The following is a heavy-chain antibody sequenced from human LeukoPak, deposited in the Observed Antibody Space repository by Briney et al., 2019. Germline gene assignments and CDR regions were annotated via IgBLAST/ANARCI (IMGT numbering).Heavy chain of an antibody. Sequence: PSETLSLTCTVSGGSISSSSYYWGWIRQPPGQGLEWMGSIYYSGSTYYNPSLKSRVTISVDTSKNQFSLKLSSVTAADTAVHYCASPSSIAARGGLYYFDYWGQGTLVTVSS. CDR1: GGSISSSSYY. CDR3: ASPSSIAARGGLYYFDY. CDR2: IYYSGST. J-gene: IGHJ4*02. D-gene: IGHD6-6*01. V-gene: IGHV4-39*01.